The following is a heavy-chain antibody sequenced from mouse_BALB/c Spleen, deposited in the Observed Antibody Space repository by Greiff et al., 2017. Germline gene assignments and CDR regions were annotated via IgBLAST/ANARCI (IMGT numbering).Heavy chain of an antibody. CDR3: ARGGNPFAY. Sequence: VHVKQSGAELVRPGALVKLSCKASGFNIKDYYMHWVKQRPEQGLEWIGWIDPENGNTIYDPKFQGKASITADTSSNTAYLQLSSLTSEDTAVYYCARGGNPFAYWGQGTLVTVSA. CDR2: IDPENGNT. D-gene: IGHD2-1*01. J-gene: IGHJ3*01. V-gene: IGHV14-1*02. CDR1: GFNIKDYY.